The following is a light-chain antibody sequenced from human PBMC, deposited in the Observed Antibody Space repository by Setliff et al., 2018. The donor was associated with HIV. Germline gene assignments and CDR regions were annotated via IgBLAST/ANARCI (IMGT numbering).Light chain of an antibody. J-gene: IGLJ2*01. V-gene: IGLV2-14*03. Sequence: QSALAQPASVSGSPGQSITISCTGTSSDVGGYNYVSWYQQHPGKAPKLMIYDVSNRPSGVSNRFSGSKSGNTASLTTSGLQAEDEADYYCSSYTSSSHVVFGGGTKVTVL. CDR3: SSYTSSSHVV. CDR1: SSDVGGYNY. CDR2: DVS.